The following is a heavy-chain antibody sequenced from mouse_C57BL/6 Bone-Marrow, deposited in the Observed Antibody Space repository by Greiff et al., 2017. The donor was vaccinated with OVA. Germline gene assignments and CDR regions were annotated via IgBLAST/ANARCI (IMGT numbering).Heavy chain of an antibody. V-gene: IGHV1-82*01. CDR2: IYPGDGDT. CDR3: AREIYGSSLYWYFDV. J-gene: IGHJ1*03. CDR1: GYAFSSSW. D-gene: IGHD1-1*01. Sequence: VKLVESGPELVKPGASVKISCKASGYAFSSSWMNWVKQRPGKGLEWIGRIYPGDGDTNYNGKFKGKATLTADKSSSTAYMQLSSLTSEDSAVYFCAREIYGSSLYWYFDVWGTGTTVTVSS.